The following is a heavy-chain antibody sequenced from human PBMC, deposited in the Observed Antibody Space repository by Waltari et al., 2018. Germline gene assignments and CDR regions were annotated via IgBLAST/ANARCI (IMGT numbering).Heavy chain of an antibody. D-gene: IGHD6-6*01. CDR3: AKCEQLRDNWFDP. CDR2: LSGSGGST. V-gene: IGHV3-23*04. Sequence: EVQLVESGGGLVQPGGSLRLSCAASGFTFSSYAMSWVRQAPGKGLEWGSALSGSGGSTYYADSAKGRFTIARDNAKNTLYLQMNSLRAEDTAVYYGAKCEQLRDNWFDPWGQGTLVTVSS. J-gene: IGHJ5*02. CDR1: GFTFSSYA.